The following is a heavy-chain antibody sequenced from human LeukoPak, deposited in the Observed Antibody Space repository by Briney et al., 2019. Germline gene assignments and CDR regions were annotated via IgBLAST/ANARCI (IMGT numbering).Heavy chain of an antibody. Sequence: GGSLRLSCAASGFTFSSYAMSWVRQAPGKRLEGVSAISGSGGSTYYADSVKGRFTISRDNSKNTLYLQMNSLRAEDTAVYYCAKDRWRSTSCYDYWGQGTLVTVSS. V-gene: IGHV3-23*01. J-gene: IGHJ4*02. CDR3: AKDRWRSTSCYDY. D-gene: IGHD2-2*01. CDR2: ISGSGGST. CDR1: GFTFSSYA.